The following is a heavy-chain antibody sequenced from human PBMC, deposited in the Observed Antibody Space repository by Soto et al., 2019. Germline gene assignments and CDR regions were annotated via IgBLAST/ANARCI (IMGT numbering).Heavy chain of an antibody. Sequence: GGSLRLSCAASGCTFSSYSMNWVRQAPGKGLEWVASITYSSGYIYYADSVKGRFTISRDNAKNSLYLQMNILRVEDTAGYYWATEFGVSRAYYYYYMDVWGKGTTVTLSS. CDR1: GCTFSSYS. CDR3: ATEFGVSRAYYYYYMDV. J-gene: IGHJ6*03. V-gene: IGHV3-21*01. CDR2: ITYSSGYI. D-gene: IGHD3-10*01.